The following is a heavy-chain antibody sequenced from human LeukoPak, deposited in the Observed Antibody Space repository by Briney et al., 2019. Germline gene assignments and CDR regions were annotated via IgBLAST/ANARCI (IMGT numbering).Heavy chain of an antibody. CDR2: INPNSGGT. CDR3: AREGGLYDSSGYHFDY. D-gene: IGHD3-22*01. CDR1: GYTFTGYY. J-gene: IGHJ4*02. V-gene: IGHV1-2*02. Sequence: AASVKVSCKASGYTFTGYYMHWVRQAPGQGLEWMGWINPNSGGTNYAQKFQGRVTMTRDTSISTAHMELSRLRSDDTAVYYCAREGGLYDSSGYHFDYWGQGTLVTVSS.